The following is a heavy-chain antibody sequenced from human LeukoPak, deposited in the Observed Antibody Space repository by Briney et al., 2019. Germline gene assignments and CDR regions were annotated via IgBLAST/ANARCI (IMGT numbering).Heavy chain of an antibody. D-gene: IGHD4-17*01. J-gene: IGHJ4*02. Sequence: ASVKVSCKASGYTFTSYYMHWVRQAPGQGLEWMGIINPSGGSTSYAQKFQGRVTMTRDTSTSTVYMELSSLRSEDTAVYYCATDRSHGDYGYWGQGTLVTVSS. V-gene: IGHV1-46*01. CDR1: GYTFTSYY. CDR3: ATDRSHGDYGY. CDR2: INPSGGST.